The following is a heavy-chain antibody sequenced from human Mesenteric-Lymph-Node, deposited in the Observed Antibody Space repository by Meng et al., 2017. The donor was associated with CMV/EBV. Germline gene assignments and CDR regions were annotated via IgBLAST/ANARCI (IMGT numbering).Heavy chain of an antibody. Sequence: GGSLRLSCAASGFSFNAYGMHWVRQAPGKGLQWVAFIRYDGSNKYYADSVKGRFTISRDNSKNTLYLLMNSLSAEDTAVYYCARDDELVPSPFDYWGQGTLVTVSS. CDR3: ARDDELVPSPFDY. V-gene: IGHV3-30*02. CDR1: GFSFNAYG. CDR2: IRYDGSNK. D-gene: IGHD6-13*01. J-gene: IGHJ4*02.